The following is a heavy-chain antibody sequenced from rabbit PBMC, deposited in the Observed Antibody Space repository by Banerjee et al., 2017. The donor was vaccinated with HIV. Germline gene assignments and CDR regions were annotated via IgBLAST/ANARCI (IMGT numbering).Heavy chain of an antibody. CDR3: VREVAGKFGL. CDR2: IDPIFGIA. CDR1: GFDFSRYY. Sequence: QLVESGGGLVQPGGSLKLSCEASGFDFSRYYVSWVRQAPGKGLEWIGDIDPIFGIAVYASWVNGRFTISSHNAQNTLYLQLNSLTAADTATYFCVREVAGKFGLWGPGTLVTVS. V-gene: IGHV1S7*01. D-gene: IGHD4-1*01. J-gene: IGHJ4*01.